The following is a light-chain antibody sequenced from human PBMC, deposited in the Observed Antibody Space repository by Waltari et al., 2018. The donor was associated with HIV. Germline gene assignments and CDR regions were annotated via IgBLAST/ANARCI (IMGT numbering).Light chain of an antibody. CDR1: SSDVGGYNY. Sequence: QSALTQPASVSGSPGQSITISCPGTSSDVGGYNYVSWYQQHPGKAPKLMIYDVSNRPSGVSNRFSGSKSGKTASLTISGLQAEDEADYYCSSYTSSSTLLYVFGTGTKVTVL. CDR2: DVS. J-gene: IGLJ1*01. CDR3: SSYTSSSTLLYV. V-gene: IGLV2-14*03.